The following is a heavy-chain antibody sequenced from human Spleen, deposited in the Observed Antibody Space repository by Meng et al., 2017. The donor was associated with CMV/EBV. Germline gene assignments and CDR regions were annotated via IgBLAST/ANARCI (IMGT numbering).Heavy chain of an antibody. CDR2: IQRGGST. J-gene: IGHJ4*02. Sequence: ITSGNIFWGWIHQSPGKGLEWIANIQRGGSTSYNPSLKGRVTISLDPSKNEFYLQLRSLTAADTAVYYCARAQRGAFCGADCSFFDTWGQGTLVTVSS. CDR1: ITSGNIF. D-gene: IGHD2-21*01. V-gene: IGHV4-39*07. CDR3: ARAQRGAFCGADCSFFDT.